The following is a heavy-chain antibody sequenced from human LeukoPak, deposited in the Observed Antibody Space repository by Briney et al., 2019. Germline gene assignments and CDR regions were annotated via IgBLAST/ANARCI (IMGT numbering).Heavy chain of an antibody. CDR1: GGTFSSYA. Sequence: SVKVPCKASGGTFSSYAISWVRQAPGQGLEWMGGIFPIFGTANYAQKFQGRVTITADESTSTAYMELSSLRSEDTAVYYCASELANAFDIWGQGTMVTVSS. CDR3: ASELANAFDI. V-gene: IGHV1-69*13. J-gene: IGHJ3*02. CDR2: IFPIFGTA.